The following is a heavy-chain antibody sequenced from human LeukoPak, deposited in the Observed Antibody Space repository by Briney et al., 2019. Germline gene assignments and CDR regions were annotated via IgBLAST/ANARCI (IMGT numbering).Heavy chain of an antibody. D-gene: IGHD6-13*01. CDR1: GFTFSSFA. Sequence: GGSLRLSCAASGFTFSSFAMTWVRQAPGKGLEWVSAISGSGGSTYYADSVKGRFTISRDNSKNTLYLQMNSLRAEGTAVYYCAKGIRSSCYQYCYMDVWGKGTTVTVSS. CDR2: ISGSGGST. V-gene: IGHV3-23*01. CDR3: AKGIRSSCYQYCYMDV. J-gene: IGHJ6*03.